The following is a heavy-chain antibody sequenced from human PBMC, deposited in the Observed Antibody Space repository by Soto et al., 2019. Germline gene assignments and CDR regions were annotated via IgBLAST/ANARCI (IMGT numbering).Heavy chain of an antibody. V-gene: IGHV4-59*11. CDR2: IYYSVTG. CDR1: GVSITHHY. Sequence: QVQLQASGPGVVKPTETLSLTCTVSGVSITHHYWGWIRQPPGKGLEWIGHIYYSVTGTSNPALESRVTMSVDTSKNQVSLRMTSATAADTAVYYCARREGGGFGLNLWGQGALVTVSS. J-gene: IGHJ5*02. D-gene: IGHD6-25*01. CDR3: ARREGGGFGLNL.